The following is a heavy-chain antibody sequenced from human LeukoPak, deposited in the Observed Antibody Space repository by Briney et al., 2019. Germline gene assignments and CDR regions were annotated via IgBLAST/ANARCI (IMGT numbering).Heavy chain of an antibody. CDR2: ISAYNGNT. CDR1: GYTFTSYG. V-gene: IGHV1-18*01. Sequence: ASVKVSCKASGYTFTSYGISWVRQALGQGLEWMGWISAYNGNTNYAQKLQGRVTMTTDTSASTAYMELRSLRSDDTAVYYCARDIGIWFGELLPHWGQGTLVTVSS. D-gene: IGHD3-10*01. CDR3: ARDIGIWFGELLPH. J-gene: IGHJ4*02.